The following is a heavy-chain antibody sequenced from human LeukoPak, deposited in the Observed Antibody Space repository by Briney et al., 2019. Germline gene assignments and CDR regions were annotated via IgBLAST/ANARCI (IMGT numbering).Heavy chain of an antibody. CDR1: GFTFRKAW. Sequence: GGSLRLSCAASGFTFRKAWMSWARQPQGKGLKWFGRIKDKTDGGTTDYAAPVKGRFTISRDDSKNTLYVQMNNLKTEDTAVYYCTTADGTYTFWRADYFDYWGQGTLVTVSS. CDR3: TTADGTYTFWRADYFDY. J-gene: IGHJ4*02. V-gene: IGHV3-15*01. D-gene: IGHD3-3*01. CDR2: IKDKTDGGTT.